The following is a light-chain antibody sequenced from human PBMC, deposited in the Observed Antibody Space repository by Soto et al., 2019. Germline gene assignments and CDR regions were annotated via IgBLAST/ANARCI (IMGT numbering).Light chain of an antibody. V-gene: IGLV1-44*01. CDR1: SSNIGTSS. J-gene: IGLJ1*01. Sequence: QSVLTQPHSASGTPGQRVTTSCSGSSSNIGTSSVHWFRQLPGTAPKLLISTTNQRPSGVPERFSGSKSGTSASLAISGLQSEDEADYYCAAWDDSLNGHVFGTGTKVTVL. CDR3: AAWDDSLNGHV. CDR2: TTN.